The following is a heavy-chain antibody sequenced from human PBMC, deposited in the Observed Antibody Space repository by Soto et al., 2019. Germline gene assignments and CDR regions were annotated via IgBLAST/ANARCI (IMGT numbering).Heavy chain of an antibody. V-gene: IGHV4-30-2*01. J-gene: IGHJ6*02. CDR2: IYYSGTT. Sequence: SETLSLTCTVSNGSVSSGTYSWSWVRQPPGKGLEWIGYIYYSGTTYYTPSLKSRLTMSMDRANDHFSLNLTSVTAADTAVYFCARGHYYYGMDVWGQGTLVTVSS. CDR1: NGSVSSGTYS. CDR3: ARGHYYYGMDV.